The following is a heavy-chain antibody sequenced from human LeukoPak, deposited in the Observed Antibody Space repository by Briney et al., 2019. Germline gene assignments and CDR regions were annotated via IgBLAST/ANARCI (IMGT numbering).Heavy chain of an antibody. CDR3: ARHLSGITGYTYGRGIDY. CDR2: IKKDGSEK. V-gene: IGHV3-7*01. D-gene: IGHD5-18*01. CDR1: GFTFSRHW. J-gene: IGHJ4*02. Sequence: AGSLRLSCAASGFTFSRHWMSWVRQAPGKGLEWVANIKKDGSEKYYVDSVKGRFTISRDNAKTSLYLQMNSLRAEDTAVYYCARHLSGITGYTYGRGIDYWGQGTLVTVPQ.